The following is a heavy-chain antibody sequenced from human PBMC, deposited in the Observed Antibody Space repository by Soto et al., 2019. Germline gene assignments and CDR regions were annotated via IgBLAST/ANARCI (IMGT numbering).Heavy chain of an antibody. CDR1: GFTFSTYG. J-gene: IGHJ4*02. CDR2: ISYDGSNK. CDR3: AKVGLTYYYDSSGSHYFDY. V-gene: IGHV3-30*18. Sequence: GGSLRLSCAASGFTFSTYGMHWVRQAPGKGLEWVAVISYDGSNKYYADSVKGRFTISRDNSKNTLYLQMNSLRAEDTAVYYCAKVGLTYYYDSSGSHYFDYWGQGTLVTVSS. D-gene: IGHD3-22*01.